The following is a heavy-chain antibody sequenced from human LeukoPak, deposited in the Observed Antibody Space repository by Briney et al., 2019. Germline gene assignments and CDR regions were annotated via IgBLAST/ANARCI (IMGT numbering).Heavy chain of an antibody. D-gene: IGHD3-22*01. CDR3: ARGEEYCYDSSGYLY. CDR1: GGSISSYY. V-gene: IGHV4-4*07. J-gene: IGHJ4*02. CDR2: IYTSGST. Sequence: PSETLSLTCTVSGGSISSYYWSWIRQPAGKGLEWIGRIYTSGSTNYNPSLKSRVTMSVDTSKNQFSLNLSSVTAADTAVYYCARGEEYCYDSSGYLYWGQGTLVTVSS.